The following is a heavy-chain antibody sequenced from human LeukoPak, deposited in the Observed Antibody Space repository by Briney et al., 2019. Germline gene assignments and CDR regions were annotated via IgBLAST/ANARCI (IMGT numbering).Heavy chain of an antibody. J-gene: IGHJ4*02. V-gene: IGHV3-7*01. Sequence: PGESLRLSCAASGFTFTTYWMSWVRQLPGKGLEWVANINQDGTEKYYVDSVKGRFTISRDNAKNSLDLQMNSLRVEDTAVYYCAKVAKYYYGSETYYFFEHWGQGTPVTASS. D-gene: IGHD3-10*01. CDR3: AKVAKYYYGSETYYFFEH. CDR2: INQDGTEK. CDR1: GFTFTTYW.